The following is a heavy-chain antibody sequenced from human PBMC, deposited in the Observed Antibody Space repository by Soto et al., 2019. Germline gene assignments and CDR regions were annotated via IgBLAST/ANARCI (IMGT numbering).Heavy chain of an antibody. V-gene: IGHV1-3*01. CDR1: GYTFTSYA. CDR3: AREMYNWNEVRWFDP. Sequence: ASVKVSCKASGYTFTSYAMHWVRQAPGQRLEWMGWINAGNGNTKYSQKFQGRVTITRDTSASTAYMELSSLRSEDTAVYYCAREMYNWNEVRWFDPWGQGTLVTVSS. J-gene: IGHJ5*02. CDR2: INAGNGNT. D-gene: IGHD1-1*01.